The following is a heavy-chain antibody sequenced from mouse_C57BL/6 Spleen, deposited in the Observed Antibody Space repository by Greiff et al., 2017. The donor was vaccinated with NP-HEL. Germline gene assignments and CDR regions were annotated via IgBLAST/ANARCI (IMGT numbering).Heavy chain of an antibody. CDR2: IHPNSGST. CDR3: ARKAVYYDYDEFAY. J-gene: IGHJ3*01. D-gene: IGHD2-4*01. Sequence: QVQLQQPGAELVKPGASVKLSCKASGYTFTSYWMHWVKQRPGQGLEWIGMIHPNSGSTNYNEKFKSKATLTVDKSSSTAYMQLSSLTSEDSAVYYCARKAVYYDYDEFAYWGQGTLVTVSA. V-gene: IGHV1-64*01. CDR1: GYTFTSYW.